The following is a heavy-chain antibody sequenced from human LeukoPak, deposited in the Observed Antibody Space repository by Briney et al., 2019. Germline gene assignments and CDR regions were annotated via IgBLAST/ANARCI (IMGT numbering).Heavy chain of an antibody. D-gene: IGHD1-7*01. Sequence: SETLSLTCTVSGGSNSSSSYNWGWIRQPPGKGLEWIGSIYYSGSTYYNPSLKSRVTISVDTSKNQFSLKLSSVTAADTAVYYCARPAALELPGGLYFDYWGQGTLVTVSS. CDR3: ARPAALELPGGLYFDY. J-gene: IGHJ4*02. CDR1: GGSNSSSSYN. CDR2: IYYSGST. V-gene: IGHV4-39*01.